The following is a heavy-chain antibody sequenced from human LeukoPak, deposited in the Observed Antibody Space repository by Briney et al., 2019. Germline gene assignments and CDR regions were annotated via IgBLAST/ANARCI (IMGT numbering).Heavy chain of an antibody. V-gene: IGHV4-61*02. CDR3: ARESGGYSYGSFDY. Sequence: KASETLSLTCTVSGGSISSGCYYWSWIRQPAGKGLEWIGRIYTSGSTNYNPSLKSRVTISVDTSKNQFSLKLSSVTAADAAVYYCARESGGYSYGSFDYWGQGTLVTVSS. J-gene: IGHJ4*02. D-gene: IGHD5-18*01. CDR2: IYTSGST. CDR1: GGSISSGCYY.